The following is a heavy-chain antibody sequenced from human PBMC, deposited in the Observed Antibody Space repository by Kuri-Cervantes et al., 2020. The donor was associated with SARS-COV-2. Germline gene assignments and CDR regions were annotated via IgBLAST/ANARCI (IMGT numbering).Heavy chain of an antibody. CDR3: ARRERPSSSKFQGYYYGMDV. D-gene: IGHD6-6*01. J-gene: IGHJ6*02. V-gene: IGHV4-34*01. Sequence: GSLRLSCTASGFMFSEFAMFWIRQPPGKGLEWIGEINHSGSTNYNPSLKSRVTISVDTSKNQFSLKLSSVTAADTAVYYCARRERPSSSKFQGYYYGMDVWGQGTTVTVSS. CDR2: INHSGST. CDR1: GFMFSEFA.